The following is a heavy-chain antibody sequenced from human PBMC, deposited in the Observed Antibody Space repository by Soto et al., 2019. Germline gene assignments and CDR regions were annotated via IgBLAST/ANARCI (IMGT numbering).Heavy chain of an antibody. CDR1: GGTFSSYT. J-gene: IGHJ4*02. D-gene: IGHD6-13*01. CDR3: ARDRFDSSSWYTPGYFDY. Sequence: SVKVSCKASGGTFSSYTISWVRQAPGQGLEWMGRIIPILGIANYAQKFQGRVTITADKSTSTAYMELSSLRSEDTAVYYCARDRFDSSSWYTPGYFDYWGQGTLVTVSS. V-gene: IGHV1-69*04. CDR2: IIPILGIA.